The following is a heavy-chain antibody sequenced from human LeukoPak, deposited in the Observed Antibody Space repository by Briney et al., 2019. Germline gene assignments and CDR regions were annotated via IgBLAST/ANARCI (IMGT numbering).Heavy chain of an antibody. V-gene: IGHV3-48*03. Sequence: GGSLRLSCAASGFTFSSYEMNWVRQAPGKGLEWVSYISSSGSTIYYADSVKGRFTISRDNSKNTLYLQMNSLRAEDTAVYYCARGNSSGWYLFDYWGQGTLVTVSS. D-gene: IGHD6-19*01. J-gene: IGHJ4*02. CDR3: ARGNSSGWYLFDY. CDR1: GFTFSSYE. CDR2: ISSSGSTI.